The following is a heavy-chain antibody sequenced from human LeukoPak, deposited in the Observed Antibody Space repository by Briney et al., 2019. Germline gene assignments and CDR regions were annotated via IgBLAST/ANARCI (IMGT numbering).Heavy chain of an antibody. CDR1: GFNVSANY. D-gene: IGHD3-10*01. V-gene: IGHV3-15*01. Sequence: PGGSLRLSCAASGFNVSANYMSWVRQAPGKGLEWVGRIKSKTDGGTTDYAAPVKGRFTISRDDSKNTLYLQMNSLKTEDTAVYYCTTDGSGTFDYWGQGTLVTVSS. CDR2: IKSKTDGGTT. CDR3: TTDGSGTFDY. J-gene: IGHJ4*02.